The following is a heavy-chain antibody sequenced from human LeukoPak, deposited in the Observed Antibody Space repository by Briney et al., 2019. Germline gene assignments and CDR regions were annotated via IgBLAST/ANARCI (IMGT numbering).Heavy chain of an antibody. CDR3: ARGDDCSSTSCYRSAFDI. CDR2: IYYSGGT. J-gene: IGHJ3*02. V-gene: IGHV4-31*03. CDR1: GGSISSGGYY. D-gene: IGHD2-2*02. Sequence: SETLSLTCTVSGGSISSGGYYWSWIRQHPGKGLEWIGYIYYSGGTYYNPSLKSRVTISVDTSKNQFPLKLSSVTAADTAVYYCARGDDCSSTSCYRSAFDIWGQGTMVTVSS.